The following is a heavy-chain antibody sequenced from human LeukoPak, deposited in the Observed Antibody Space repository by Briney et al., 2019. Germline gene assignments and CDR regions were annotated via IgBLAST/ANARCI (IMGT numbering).Heavy chain of an antibody. CDR3: AKVAAQNSYHFDY. J-gene: IGHJ4*02. Sequence: GGSLRLSCATSGFSFSSYGMRWVRQAPGKGLECVSAISSSATYTNYADSVKGRFTISRDNSKNTLYLQMNSLRAEDTAVYYCAKVAAQNSYHFDYWGQGTLVTVSS. CDR2: ISSSATYT. D-gene: IGHD6-13*01. V-gene: IGHV3-23*01. CDR1: GFSFSSYG.